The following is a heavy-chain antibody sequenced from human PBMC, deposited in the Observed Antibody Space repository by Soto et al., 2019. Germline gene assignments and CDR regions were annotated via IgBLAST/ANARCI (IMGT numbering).Heavy chain of an antibody. J-gene: IGHJ2*01. CDR1: GFTFSDYY. Sequence: QVQLVESGGGLVKPGGSLRLSCAASGFTFSDYYMSWIRQAPGKGLEWVAYISSSSSYTNYAAYVKGRFTISRDNAANSLYLQMNRLRAEDTAVYYCARDGWIQLGFDLWGRGTLVTVSS. CDR3: ARDGWIQLGFDL. V-gene: IGHV3-11*06. CDR2: ISSSSSYT. D-gene: IGHD5-18*01.